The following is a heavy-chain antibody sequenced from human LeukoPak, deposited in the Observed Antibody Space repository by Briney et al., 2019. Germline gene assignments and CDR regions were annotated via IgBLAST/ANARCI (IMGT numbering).Heavy chain of an antibody. Sequence: HSGGSLRLSCAASGFTFSSYGMHWVRQAPGKGLEWVAFIRYDGSNKYYADSVKGRFTISRDNSKNTLYLQTNSLRAEDTAVYYCASRGYSGYDYIYWGQGTLVTVSS. CDR3: ASRGYSGYDYIY. J-gene: IGHJ4*02. CDR1: GFTFSSYG. CDR2: IRYDGSNK. D-gene: IGHD5-12*01. V-gene: IGHV3-30*02.